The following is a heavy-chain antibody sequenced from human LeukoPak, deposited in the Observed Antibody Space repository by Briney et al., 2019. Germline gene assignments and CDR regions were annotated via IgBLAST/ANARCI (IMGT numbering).Heavy chain of an antibody. V-gene: IGHV4-4*02. CDR2: IYHSGST. Sequence: PSETLSLTCAVYGGSFSSSNWWSWVRQPPGKGLEWIGEIYHSGSTNYNPSLKSRVTISVDKSKNQFSLKLSSVTAADTAVYYCARGGPVVQTLAYWGQGTLVTVSS. J-gene: IGHJ4*02. CDR3: ARGGPVVQTLAY. CDR1: GGSFSSSNW. D-gene: IGHD2-15*01.